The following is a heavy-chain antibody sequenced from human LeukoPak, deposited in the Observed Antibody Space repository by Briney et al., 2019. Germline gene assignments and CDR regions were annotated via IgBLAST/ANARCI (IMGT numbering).Heavy chain of an antibody. J-gene: IGHJ6*02. V-gene: IGHV4-59*01. CDR1: GCSISSYY. CDR2: IYYSGST. D-gene: IGHD5-18*01. CDR3: ARVARLRYTHSYYYDYGMDV. Sequence: PSETLSLTCTVSGCSISSYYWSWIRQPPGEGLEWIGYIYYSGSTNYNPSLKSRVTISVDTSKNQFSLKLSSVTAADTAVYYCARVARLRYTHSYYYDYGMDVWGQGTTVTVSS.